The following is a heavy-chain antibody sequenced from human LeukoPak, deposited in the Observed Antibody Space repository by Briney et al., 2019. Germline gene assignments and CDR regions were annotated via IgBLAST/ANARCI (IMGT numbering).Heavy chain of an antibody. CDR2: INPSGGST. D-gene: IGHD6-6*01. CDR3: ARPRRQYSSSPGFDY. V-gene: IGHV1-46*01. CDR1: GYTFTSYY. J-gene: IGHJ4*02. Sequence: ASVKVSCKASGYTFTSYYMHWVRQAPGRGLEWMGIINPSGGSTSYAQKFQGRVTMTRDMSTSTVYMELSSLRSEDTAVYYCARPRRQYSSSPGFDYWGQGTLVTVSS.